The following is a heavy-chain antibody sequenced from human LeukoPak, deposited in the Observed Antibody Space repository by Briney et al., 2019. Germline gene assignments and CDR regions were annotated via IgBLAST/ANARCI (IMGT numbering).Heavy chain of an antibody. CDR3: ARPIANWGFSDDAFDI. D-gene: IGHD7-27*01. Sequence: GGSLRLSCAASGFTFSSYSMNWVRQAPGKGLEWVSSISSSSSYIYYADSVKGRFTISRDNAKNSLYLQMNSLRAEDTAVYYCARPIANWGFSDDAFDIWGQGTMVTVSS. J-gene: IGHJ3*02. CDR2: ISSSSSYI. V-gene: IGHV3-21*01. CDR1: GFTFSSYS.